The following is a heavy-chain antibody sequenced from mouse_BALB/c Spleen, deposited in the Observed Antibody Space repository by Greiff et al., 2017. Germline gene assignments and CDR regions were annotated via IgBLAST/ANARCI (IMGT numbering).Heavy chain of an antibody. D-gene: IGHD1-1*01. V-gene: IGHV1-63*02. J-gene: IGHJ4*01. CDR2: IYPGGGYT. CDR3: ANYYGSSYDYAMDY. CDR1: GYTFTNYW. Sequence: QVQLQQSGAELVRPGTSVKISCKASGYTFTNYWLGWVKQRPGHGLEWIGDIYPGGGYTNYNEKFKGKATLTADTSSSTAYMQLSSLTSEDSAVYFCANYYGSSYDYAMDYWGQGTSVTVSS.